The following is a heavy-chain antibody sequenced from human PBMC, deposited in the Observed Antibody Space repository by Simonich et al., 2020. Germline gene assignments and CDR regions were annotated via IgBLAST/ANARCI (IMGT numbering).Heavy chain of an antibody. CDR1: GGSISSSSYY. CDR3: ARHAGFAFDI. Sequence: QLQLQESGPGLVKPSETLSLTCTVSGGSISSSSYYCGWIRQPPGKGLEWIGSIYYSGSTYYNPSLKSRVTISVDTSKNQFSLKLSSVTAADTAVYYCARHAGFAFDIWGQGTMVTVSS. J-gene: IGHJ3*02. V-gene: IGHV4-39*01. CDR2: IYYSGST. D-gene: IGHD6-13*01.